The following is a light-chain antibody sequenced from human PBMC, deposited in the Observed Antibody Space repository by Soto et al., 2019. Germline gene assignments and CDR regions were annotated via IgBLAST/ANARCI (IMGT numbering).Light chain of an antibody. Sequence: DIQMTQSPSTVSASVGDRVTITCRASQSVLSWLAWYQQKPGQAPKLLIYKASSLESGVPSSFSGSGSGTEFTLSISSLQPDHVATYYCLQYHYSPYTFSQGTKLEI. CDR2: KAS. CDR3: LQYHYSPYT. CDR1: QSVLSW. J-gene: IGKJ2*01. V-gene: IGKV1-5*03.